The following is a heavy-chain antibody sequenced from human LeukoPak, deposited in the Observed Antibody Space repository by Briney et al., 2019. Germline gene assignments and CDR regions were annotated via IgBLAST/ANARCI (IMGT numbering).Heavy chain of an antibody. CDR3: ARLFVTIPYYYYYMDV. D-gene: IGHD4-11*01. CDR1: GGSISSSNYC. CDR2: ISYSGCT. Sequence: SETLSLTCTVSGGSISSSNYCWGWIRQPPGKGLEWIGSISYSGCTYYNPSLRSRVTISVDTSKNHFSLKLSSVTAADTAVYYCARLFVTIPYYYYYMDVWGKGTTVTISS. V-gene: IGHV4-39*07. J-gene: IGHJ6*03.